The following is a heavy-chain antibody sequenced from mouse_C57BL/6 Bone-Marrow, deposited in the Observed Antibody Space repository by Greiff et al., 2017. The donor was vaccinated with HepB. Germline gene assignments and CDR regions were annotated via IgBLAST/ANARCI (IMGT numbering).Heavy chain of an antibody. Sequence: QVQLQQSGAELMKPGASVKLSCKATGYTFTGYWIEWVKQRPGHGLEWIGEILPGSGSTNYNAKFKGKATFIAATSSNTAYMQLSSLTTEDSAIYYCASPSIYYYGSSYGFDVWGTGTTVTVSS. CDR3: ASPSIYYYGSSYGFDV. CDR1: GYTFTGYW. D-gene: IGHD1-1*01. V-gene: IGHV1-9*01. CDR2: ILPGSGST. J-gene: IGHJ1*03.